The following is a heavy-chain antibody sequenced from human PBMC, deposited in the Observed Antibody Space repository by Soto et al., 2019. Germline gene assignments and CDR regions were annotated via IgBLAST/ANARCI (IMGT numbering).Heavy chain of an antibody. CDR1: GFTFSSYA. Sequence: EVQLLESGGGLVQPGGSLRLSCAASGFTFSSYAMSWVRQAPGKGLGWVSAISGSGGSTYYADAVKGRFTISRDNSKKTLYLKMNSLRAEDTAVYYCAKGASGYYYYGMDVWGQGTTVTVSS. D-gene: IGHD3-10*01. CDR3: AKGASGYYYYGMDV. V-gene: IGHV3-23*01. J-gene: IGHJ6*02. CDR2: ISGSGGST.